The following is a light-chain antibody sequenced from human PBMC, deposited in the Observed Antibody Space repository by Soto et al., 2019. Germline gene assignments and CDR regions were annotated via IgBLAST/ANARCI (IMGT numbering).Light chain of an antibody. J-gene: IGKJ1*01. CDR1: QSVSSY. V-gene: IGKV3-11*01. Sequence: EIVLTQSPATLSSSPGERATLSCRASQSVSSYLACYQQKPGQAPRLLIYDASNRATGIPARFSGSGSGTDFTLTISRLEPEDFAVYYCQQRSNWPPWTFGQGTKVDIK. CDR2: DAS. CDR3: QQRSNWPPWT.